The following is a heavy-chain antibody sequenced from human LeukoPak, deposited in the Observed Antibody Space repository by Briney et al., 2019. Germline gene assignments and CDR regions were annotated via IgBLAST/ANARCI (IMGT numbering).Heavy chain of an antibody. CDR1: GFIFSDYY. J-gene: IGHJ4*02. V-gene: IGHV3-11*01. CDR2: ISSSGSTM. CDR3: ARDPGSGYEEHFDY. Sequence: GGSLRLSCAASGFIFSDYYMSWIRQAPGKGLEWVSYISSSGSTMYYTDSVKGRFTISRDNAKDSLYLQMNSLGAEDTAVYYCARDPGSGYEEHFDYWGQGTLVTVSS. D-gene: IGHD5-12*01.